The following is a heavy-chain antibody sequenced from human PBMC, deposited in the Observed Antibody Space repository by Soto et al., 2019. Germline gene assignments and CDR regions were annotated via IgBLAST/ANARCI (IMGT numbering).Heavy chain of an antibody. J-gene: IGHJ4*02. CDR1: GFTVSSNY. V-gene: IGHV3-53*01. Sequence: GGSLRLSCAASGFTVSSNYMSWVRQAPGKGLEWVSVIGSGGSTYYADSVKGRFTISRDNSKNTLYLQMNSLRAEDTAVYYCAKLRSRYDFWSGYYLDYWGQGTLVTVSS. CDR2: IGSGGST. D-gene: IGHD3-3*01. CDR3: AKLRSRYDFWSGYYLDY.